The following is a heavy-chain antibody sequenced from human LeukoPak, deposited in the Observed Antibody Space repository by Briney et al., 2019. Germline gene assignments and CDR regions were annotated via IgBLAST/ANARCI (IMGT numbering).Heavy chain of an antibody. CDR2: IIPIFGTA. J-gene: IGHJ4*02. CDR3: ARDRGWRSGYYFDY. Sequence: GASAKVSCKASGGTFSSYAISWVRQAPGQGLEWMGGIIPIFGTANYAQKFQGRVTITADKSTSTAYMELSSLRSEDTAVYYCARDRGWRSGYYFDYWGQGTLVTVSS. V-gene: IGHV1-69*06. D-gene: IGHD3-10*01. CDR1: GGTFSSYA.